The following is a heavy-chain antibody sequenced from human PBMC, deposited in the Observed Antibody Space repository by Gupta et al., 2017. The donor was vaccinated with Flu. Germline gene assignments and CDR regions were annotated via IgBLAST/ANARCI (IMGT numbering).Heavy chain of an antibody. CDR2: ISYDGSTK. J-gene: IGHJ6*02. CDR1: GFMFSNYA. V-gene: IGHV3-30*03. Sequence: VMESGGGVVQPGRSLRLSCAASGFMFSNYAMHWVRQAPGKGLEWVALISYDGSTKYYRDSVKGRFTISRDNSRTTVYLQINSRRAEYTALYYCAVERSPGVRVSNARDGWGQGTTVTVSS. CDR3: AVERSPGVRVSNARDG. D-gene: IGHD3-10*01.